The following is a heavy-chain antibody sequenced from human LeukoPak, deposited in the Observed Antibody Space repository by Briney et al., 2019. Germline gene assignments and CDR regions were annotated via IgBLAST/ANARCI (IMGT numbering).Heavy chain of an antibody. D-gene: IGHD5-24*01. CDR1: GGSISSDDYY. J-gene: IGHJ6*03. Sequence: SQTLSLTCTISGGSISSDDYYWSWIRQPAGKGLEWIGRVYTSGSTNYNPSLRSRVTISVDTSKDQFSLKLSSVTAADTAVYYCARDFRETQRRSMRRYYYYYMDVWGKGTTVTVSS. V-gene: IGHV4-61*02. CDR2: VYTSGST. CDR3: ARDFRETQRRSMRRYYYYYMDV.